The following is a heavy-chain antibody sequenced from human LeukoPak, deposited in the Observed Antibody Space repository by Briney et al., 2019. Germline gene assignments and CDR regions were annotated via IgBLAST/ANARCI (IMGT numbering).Heavy chain of an antibody. J-gene: IGHJ4*02. CDR1: GGSISSSNW. CDR2: IYHSGNT. Sequence: SETLSLTCAVSGGSISSSNWWSWVRQPPGKGLEWIGEIYHSGNTYYNPSLKSRLTISVDTSKNQFSLKLTSLTAADTAVYFCAKDWGSTWYRGFFDSWGQGTLVTVSS. V-gene: IGHV4-4*02. D-gene: IGHD6-13*01. CDR3: AKDWGSTWYRGFFDS.